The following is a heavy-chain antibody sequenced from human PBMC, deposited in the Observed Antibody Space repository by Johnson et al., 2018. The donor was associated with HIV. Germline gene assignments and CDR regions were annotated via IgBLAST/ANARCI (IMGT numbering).Heavy chain of an antibody. V-gene: IGHV3-30*04. J-gene: IGHJ3*01. D-gene: IGHD6-13*01. Sequence: QVQLVESGGGVVQPGRSLRLSCAASGFTFSSYAMHWVRQAPGKGLEWVAFISYDGSNKYYADSVKGRFTISRDNSKNTLYLQMNSLRAEDTAVYYCAKGRYSSSWYLAGAFDVWGQGTMVSVSS. CDR3: AKGRYSSSWYLAGAFDV. CDR2: ISYDGSNK. CDR1: GFTFSSYA.